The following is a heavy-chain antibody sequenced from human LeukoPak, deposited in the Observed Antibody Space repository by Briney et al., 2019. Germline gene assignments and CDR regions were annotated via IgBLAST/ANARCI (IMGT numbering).Heavy chain of an antibody. CDR2: INPNSGGT. V-gene: IGHV1-2*04. J-gene: IGHJ4*02. CDR1: GYTFTGYY. D-gene: IGHD3-16*02. CDR3: ARAGLRLGELSLGYVDY. Sequence: ASVKVSCKASGYTFTGYYMHWVRQAPGQGLEWMGWINPNSGGTNYAQKFQGWVTMTRDTSISTAYMELSRLRSDDTAVYYCARAGLRLGELSLGYVDYWGQGTLVTVSS.